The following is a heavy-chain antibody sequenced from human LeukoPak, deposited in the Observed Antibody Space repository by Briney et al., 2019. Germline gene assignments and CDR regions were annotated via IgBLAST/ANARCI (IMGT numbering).Heavy chain of an antibody. V-gene: IGHV3-23*01. Sequence: GGSLRLSCAASGFTFSSYAMSWVRQAPGKGLEWVTAISGSGGSTYYADSVKGRFTISRDNSKNTLYLQMNSLRAEDTAVYYCAKSDCSSTSCYINYWGHGTLVTVSS. CDR3: AKSDCSSTSCYINY. CDR2: ISGSGGST. D-gene: IGHD2-2*02. J-gene: IGHJ4*01. CDR1: GFTFSSYA.